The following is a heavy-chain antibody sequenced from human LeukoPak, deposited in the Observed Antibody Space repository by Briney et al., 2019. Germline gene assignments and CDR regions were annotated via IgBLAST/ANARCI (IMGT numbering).Heavy chain of an antibody. J-gene: IGHJ4*02. CDR2: INHSGST. CDR3: ARGKGIAAANTLYYFDY. CDR1: GFTFSSYA. V-gene: IGHV4-34*01. D-gene: IGHD6-13*01. Sequence: GSLRLSCAASGFTFSSYAMSWIRQPPGKGLEWIGEINHSGSTNYNPSLKSRVTISVDTSKNQFSLKLSSVTAADTAVYYCARGKGIAAANTLYYFDYWGQGTLVTVSS.